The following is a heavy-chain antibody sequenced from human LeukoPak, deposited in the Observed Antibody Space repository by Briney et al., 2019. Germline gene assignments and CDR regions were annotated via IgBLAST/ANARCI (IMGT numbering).Heavy chain of an antibody. CDR1: GYTFTSYY. J-gene: IGHJ4*02. V-gene: IGHV1-46*01. CDR3: ARVSTVAFDY. Sequence: VASVKVSCKASGYTFTSYYMHWVRQAPGQGLEWMGIINPSGGSTSYAQKFQGRVTMTRDTSTSTAYMELRSLRSDDTAVYYCARVSTVAFDYWGQGTLVTVSS. CDR2: INPSGGST. D-gene: IGHD4-23*01.